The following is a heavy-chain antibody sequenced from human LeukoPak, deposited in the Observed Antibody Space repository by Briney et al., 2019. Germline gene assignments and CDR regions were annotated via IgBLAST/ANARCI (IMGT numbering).Heavy chain of an antibody. CDR2: MNPNSGNT. Sequence: ASVKVSCKASGYTFTSYDINWVRQATGQGLEWMGWMNPNSGNTGYAQKFQGRVTITRNTSISTAYMELSSLRSEDTAVYYCARGLPRVAAGTRRNNWFDPWGQGTLVTVSS. CDR1: GYTFTSYD. J-gene: IGHJ5*02. V-gene: IGHV1-8*03. CDR3: ARGLPRVAAGTRRNNWFDP. D-gene: IGHD6-13*01.